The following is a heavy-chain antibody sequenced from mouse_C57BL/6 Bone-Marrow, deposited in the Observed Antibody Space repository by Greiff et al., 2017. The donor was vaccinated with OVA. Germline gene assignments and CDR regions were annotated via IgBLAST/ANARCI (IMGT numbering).Heavy chain of an antibody. CDR1: GFTFSDFY. Sequence: EVKLMESGGGLVQSGRSLRLSCATSGFTFSDFYMEWVRPAPGKGLEWIAASRNKANDYTTEYSASVKGRFIVSRDTSQSILYRQMNALRAEDTAIYYCARDAILRYWGQGTLVTVSA. J-gene: IGHJ3*01. V-gene: IGHV7-1*01. D-gene: IGHD1-1*01. CDR3: ARDAILRY. CDR2: SRNKANDYTT.